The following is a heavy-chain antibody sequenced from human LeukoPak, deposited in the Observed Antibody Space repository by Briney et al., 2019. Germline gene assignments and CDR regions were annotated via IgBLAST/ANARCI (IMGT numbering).Heavy chain of an antibody. CDR1: GGTFSSYA. CDR3: ARGYDSSGLDAFDI. J-gene: IGHJ3*02. CDR2: IIPILGIA. D-gene: IGHD3-22*01. Sequence: SVKVSCKASGGTFSSYAISWVRQAPGQGLEWMGRIIPILGIANYAQKFQGRVTITADKSTSTAYMELSSLRSEDTAVYYCARGYDSSGLDAFDIWGQGTMVTVSS. V-gene: IGHV1-69*04.